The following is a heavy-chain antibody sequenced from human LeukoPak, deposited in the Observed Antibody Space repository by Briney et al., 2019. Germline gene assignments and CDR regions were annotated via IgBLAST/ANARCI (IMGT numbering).Heavy chain of an antibody. CDR1: GFTFSSYW. Sequence: GGSLRLSCAASGFTFSSYWISWVRQAPGQGLEWVANIKQDRSEKYYADTVKGRFTISRDNTTNSLYLQMSSLRAEDTAVYYCARDDCSSISCYHNWFDPWGEGTLVTVSS. CDR3: ARDDCSSISCYHNWFDP. J-gene: IGHJ5*02. V-gene: IGHV3-7*01. D-gene: IGHD2-2*01. CDR2: IKQDRSEK.